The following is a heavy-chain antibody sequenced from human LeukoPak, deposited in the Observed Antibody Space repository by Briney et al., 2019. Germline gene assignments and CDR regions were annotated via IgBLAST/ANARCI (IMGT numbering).Heavy chain of an antibody. CDR1: GYTFTCYY. J-gene: IGHJ5*02. Sequence: ASVKVSCKASGYTFTCYYMHWVRQAPGQGLEWMGWINPNSGGTNYAQKFQGRVTMTRDTSISTAYMELSRLRSDDTAVYYCARVAGYYSGSYNWFDPWGQGTLVTVSS. CDR3: ARVAGYYSGSYNWFDP. CDR2: INPNSGGT. V-gene: IGHV1-2*02. D-gene: IGHD1-26*01.